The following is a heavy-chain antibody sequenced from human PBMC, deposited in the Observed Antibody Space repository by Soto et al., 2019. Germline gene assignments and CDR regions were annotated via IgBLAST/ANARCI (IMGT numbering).Heavy chain of an antibody. J-gene: IGHJ5*02. CDR3: ARQCRGVTCHWFVP. Sequence: PSETLSLTCAVYGGSFSGYYWTWIRQPPGTGLEWIGEINHSGSTNYNPSLKSRVTISVDTSKNQFSLNLTSVTAADTAVYYCARQCRGVTCHWFVPWGQGTLVTVSS. D-gene: IGHD2-15*01. CDR1: GGSFSGYY. V-gene: IGHV4-34*01. CDR2: INHSGST.